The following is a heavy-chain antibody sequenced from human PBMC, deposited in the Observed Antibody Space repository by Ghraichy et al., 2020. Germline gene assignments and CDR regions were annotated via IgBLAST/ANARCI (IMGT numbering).Heavy chain of an antibody. CDR2: IKQDGSEK. J-gene: IGHJ3*02. CDR3: ARDIVGATDAFDI. D-gene: IGHD1-26*01. Sequence: GESLNISCAASGFTFSSYWMSWVRQAPGKGLEWVANIKQDGSEKYYVDSVKGRFTISRDNAKNSLYLQMKSLRAEDTAVYYCARDIVGATDAFDIWGQGTMVNVSS. CDR1: GFTFSSYW. V-gene: IGHV3-7*01.